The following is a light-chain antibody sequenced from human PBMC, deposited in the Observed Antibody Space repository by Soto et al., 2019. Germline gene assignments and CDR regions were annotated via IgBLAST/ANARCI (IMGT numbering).Light chain of an antibody. Sequence: IVMTQSPATVSVSPGESATLSCRASQSVSSNLAWYQQKPGQAPRLLMYGASTRATGIPARFSGSGSGTEFTLTISSLQSEDFAVYYCQQYNNWPPVTFGQGTKVDIK. V-gene: IGKV3-15*01. CDR1: QSVSSN. CDR3: QQYNNWPPVT. J-gene: IGKJ1*01. CDR2: GAS.